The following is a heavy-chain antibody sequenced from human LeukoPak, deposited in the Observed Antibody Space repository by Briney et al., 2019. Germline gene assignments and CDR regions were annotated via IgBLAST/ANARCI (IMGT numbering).Heavy chain of an antibody. CDR3: ARYTVTTDY. CDR1: GFTFSTYG. Sequence: GGSLRLSCAASGFTFSTYGMHWVRQAPGKGLDWVAFIWYDGNEKHYADSAKGRFTISRDNAKNSLYLQMNSLRAEDTAVYYCARYTVTTDYWGQGTLVTVSS. J-gene: IGHJ4*02. CDR2: IWYDGNEK. V-gene: IGHV3-33*01. D-gene: IGHD4-17*01.